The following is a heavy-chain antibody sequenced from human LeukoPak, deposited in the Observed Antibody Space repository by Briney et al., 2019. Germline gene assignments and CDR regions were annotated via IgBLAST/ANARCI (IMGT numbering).Heavy chain of an antibody. CDR3: VVSRGNYFDY. CDR2: IYSGGST. CDR1: GFTVSSNY. Sequence: PGGSLRLSCAASGFTVSSNYMSWVRQAPGKGLEWVSVIYSGGSTYYADSVKGRFTISRDNSKNMLYLQMNSLRAEDTAVYYCVVSRGNYFDYWGQGTLVTVSS. J-gene: IGHJ4*02. D-gene: IGHD2-2*01. V-gene: IGHV3-66*01.